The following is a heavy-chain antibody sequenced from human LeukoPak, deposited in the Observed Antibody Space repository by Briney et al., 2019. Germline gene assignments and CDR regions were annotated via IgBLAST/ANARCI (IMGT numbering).Heavy chain of an antibody. Sequence: GGSLRLSCAASGFTFSSYWIHWVRQAPGKGLLWLSRINNDGSSTSYADSVKGRFTISKDDSKDTVYLQMNSLRAEDTAVYYCAKDRQVGTFDYWGQGTLVTVSS. CDR1: GFTFSSYW. CDR3: AKDRQVGTFDY. V-gene: IGHV3-74*01. D-gene: IGHD1-26*01. CDR2: INNDGSST. J-gene: IGHJ4*02.